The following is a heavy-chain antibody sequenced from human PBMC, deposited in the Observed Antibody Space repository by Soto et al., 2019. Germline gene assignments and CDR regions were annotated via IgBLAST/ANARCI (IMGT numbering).Heavy chain of an antibody. D-gene: IGHD4-17*01. V-gene: IGHV4-34*02. CDR3: ARAYDYGDPRDALDT. J-gene: IGHJ3*02. CDR2: IKHSGGT. CDR1: GGSFSGYY. Sequence: QVQLQQWGAGLLKPSETLSLTCAVYGGSFSGYYWNWVRQPPGKGLEWIGKIKHSGGTHYNPSLKFRVPISVDMSKNQVSLRLTSVTAADTAVYYCARAYDYGDPRDALDTWGQGTMVTVSS.